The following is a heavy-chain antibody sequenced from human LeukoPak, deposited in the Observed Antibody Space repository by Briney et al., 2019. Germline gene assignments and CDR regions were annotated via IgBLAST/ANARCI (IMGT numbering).Heavy chain of an antibody. CDR3: ARLPRRGYSYGIVDY. CDR2: ISSSSSTI. CDR1: GFTFSDYY. V-gene: IGHV3-11*01. J-gene: IGHJ4*02. D-gene: IGHD5-18*01. Sequence: GGSLRLSCAASGFTFSDYYMSWIRQAPGKGLEWVSYISSSSSTIYYADSVKGRFTISRDNAKNSLYLQMNSLRAEDTAVYYCARLPRRGYSYGIVDYWGQGTLVTVSS.